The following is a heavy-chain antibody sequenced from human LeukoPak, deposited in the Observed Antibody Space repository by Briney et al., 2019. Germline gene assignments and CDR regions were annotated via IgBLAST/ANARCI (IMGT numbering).Heavy chain of an antibody. D-gene: IGHD2-8*01. V-gene: IGHV3-21*06. CDR2: ISASSNYI. Sequence: GGSLRLSCAASGFTVSSNYMSWVRQAPGKGLKWVSFISASSNYIYYADSVKGRFTISRDNAQNSLYLQMNSLRAEDTAVYFCARVVNGYVDYWGQGTLVTVSS. CDR1: GFTVSSNY. J-gene: IGHJ4*02. CDR3: ARVVNGYVDY.